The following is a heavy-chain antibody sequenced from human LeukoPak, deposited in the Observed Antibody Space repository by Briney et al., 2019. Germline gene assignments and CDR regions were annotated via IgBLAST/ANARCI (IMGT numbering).Heavy chain of an antibody. J-gene: IGHJ5*02. CDR1: GGSVSSGSYY. Sequence: SETQSLTCTVSGGSVSSGSYYWSWIRQPPGKGLEWIGYIHYSGSTNYNPSLKSRVTISVDTSKNQFSLKLSSVTAADAAVYYCARDMGYGANWFDPWGQGTLVTVSS. D-gene: IGHD1-26*01. CDR3: ARDMGYGANWFDP. V-gene: IGHV4-61*01. CDR2: IHYSGST.